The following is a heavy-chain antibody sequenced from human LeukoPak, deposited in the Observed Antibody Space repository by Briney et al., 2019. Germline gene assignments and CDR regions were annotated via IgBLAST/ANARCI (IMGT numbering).Heavy chain of an antibody. Sequence: SETLSLTCTVSGGSISSYYWSWIRQPPGKGLEWIGYIYYSGSTNYNPSLKSRVTISVDTSKNQFSLKLSSVTAADTAVYYSARVEGASSSSPHFDYWGQGTLVTVSS. CDR2: IYYSGST. J-gene: IGHJ4*02. V-gene: IGHV4-59*01. CDR1: GGSISSYY. D-gene: IGHD6-6*01. CDR3: ARVEGASSSSPHFDY.